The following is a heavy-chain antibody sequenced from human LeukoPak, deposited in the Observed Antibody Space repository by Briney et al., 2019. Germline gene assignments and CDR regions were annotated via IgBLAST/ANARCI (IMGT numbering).Heavy chain of an antibody. CDR3: AREGVVGSITPIPNYYYYYGMDV. CDR1: GFTFSSYS. CDR2: ISSSSSTI. D-gene: IGHD2-21*02. Sequence: PGGSLRLSCAASGFTFSSYSMNWVRQAPGKGLEWVSYISSSSSTIYYADSVKGRFTISRDNAKNSLYLQMNSLRDEDTAVYYCAREGVVGSITPIPNYYYYYGMDVWGQGTTVTVSS. V-gene: IGHV3-48*02. J-gene: IGHJ6*02.